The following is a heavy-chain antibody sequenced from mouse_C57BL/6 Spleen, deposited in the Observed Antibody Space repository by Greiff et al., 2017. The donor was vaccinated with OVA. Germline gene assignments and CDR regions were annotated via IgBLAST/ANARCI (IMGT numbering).Heavy chain of an antibody. D-gene: IGHD1-1*01. CDR3: ARPHYYGSTAWFAY. J-gene: IGHJ3*01. Sequence: QVQLKQSGAELVMPGASVKLSCKASGYTFTSYWMHWVKQRPGQGLEWIGEIDPSDSYTNYNQKFKGKSTLTVDKSSSTAYMQLSSLTSEDSAVYYCARPHYYGSTAWFAYWGQGTLVTVSA. CDR2: IDPSDSYT. V-gene: IGHV1-69*01. CDR1: GYTFTSYW.